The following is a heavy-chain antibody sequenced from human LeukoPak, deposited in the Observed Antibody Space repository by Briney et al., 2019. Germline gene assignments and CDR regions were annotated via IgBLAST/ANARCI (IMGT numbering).Heavy chain of an antibody. CDR1: GFTFSDYY. CDR2: ITSSGSI. J-gene: IGHJ3*01. D-gene: IGHD2-2*01. V-gene: IGHV3-69-1*01. Sequence: GGSLRLSCAASGFTFSDYYMTWIRQAPGKGLEWVSSITSSGSIHYADSVKGRFTISRDNAQKSLFLQMNNLRAADTAVYFCARDLPSDIVVVPAAFDAFDVWGQGTMVTAS. CDR3: ARDLPSDIVVVPAAFDAFDV.